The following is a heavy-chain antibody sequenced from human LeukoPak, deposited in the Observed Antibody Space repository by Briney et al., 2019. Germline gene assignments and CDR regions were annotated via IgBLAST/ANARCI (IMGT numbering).Heavy chain of an antibody. CDR3: ARDDYGGRDALDI. D-gene: IGHD4-23*01. J-gene: IGHJ3*02. Sequence: SVNVACKPSGCTFTSYGLSGLRPAPPQGLAWMEWINPYYGNTNYPQTLQGRVTITTDTSTHTAYMELSSLTAKDTAVYYLARDDYGGRDALDIWGRGTMVSVS. V-gene: IGHV1-18*01. CDR2: INPYYGNT. CDR1: GCTFTSYG.